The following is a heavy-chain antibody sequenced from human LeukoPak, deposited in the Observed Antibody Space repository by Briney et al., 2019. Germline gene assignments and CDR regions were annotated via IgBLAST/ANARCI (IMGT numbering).Heavy chain of an antibody. CDR3: AARYSSSWYVYYFQH. CDR2: IYYSGST. D-gene: IGHD6-13*01. J-gene: IGHJ1*01. CDR1: GGSISSSSYY. V-gene: IGHV4-39*07. Sequence: SETLSLTCTVSGGSISSSSYYWGWIRQPPGKGLEWIGTIYYSGSTYYNPSLKSRVTISVDTSKNQFSLKLSSVTAADTAVYYCAARYSSSWYVYYFQHWGQGTLVTVSS.